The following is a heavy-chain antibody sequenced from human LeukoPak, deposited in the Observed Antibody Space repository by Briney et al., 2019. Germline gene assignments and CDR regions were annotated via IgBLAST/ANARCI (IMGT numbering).Heavy chain of an antibody. CDR3: ARDPRGSARPLNWFDP. V-gene: IGHV1-2*02. CDR1: GYTFTGYY. D-gene: IGHD6-6*01. Sequence: GASVKVSCKASGYTFTGYYMHWVRQAPGQGLEWMGWINPNSGGTNYAQKFQGRVTMTRDTSISTAYMELSRLRSDDTAVYYCARDPRGSARPLNWFDPWGQGTLVTVSS. CDR2: INPNSGGT. J-gene: IGHJ5*02.